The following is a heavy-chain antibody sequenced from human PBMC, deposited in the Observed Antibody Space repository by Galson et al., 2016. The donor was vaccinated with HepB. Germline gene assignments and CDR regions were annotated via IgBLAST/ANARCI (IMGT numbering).Heavy chain of an antibody. D-gene: IGHD4-17*01. CDR3: AKFSKGDGEYFFDF. Sequence: SLRLSCAASGFTFSNYGMNWVRQSPGKGLEWVSFSGSDGSTYYADYVQGRFTITRDNSKDTRYLKMSSLRADDTAVYFCAKFSKGDGEYFFDFWGQGTLVTVSS. J-gene: IGHJ4*02. V-gene: IGHV3-23*01. CDR1: GFTFSNYG. CDR2: SGSDGST.